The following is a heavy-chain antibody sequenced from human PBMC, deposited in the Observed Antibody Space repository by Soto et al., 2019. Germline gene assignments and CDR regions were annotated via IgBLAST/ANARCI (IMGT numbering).Heavy chain of an antibody. D-gene: IGHD2-21*01. Sequence: QVQLVQSGAEVKKPGASVKVSCKASGYTFTSYGISWVRQAPGQGPEWMGWIRAYNGNTNYAPKLQGKVPKTTDTTTDTAYKELGSLRSDDMAVDYLAGNSPPPREWGQGTLVTVSS. CDR3: AGNSPPPRE. CDR2: IRAYNGNT. CDR1: GYTFTSYG. J-gene: IGHJ4*02. V-gene: IGHV1-18*03.